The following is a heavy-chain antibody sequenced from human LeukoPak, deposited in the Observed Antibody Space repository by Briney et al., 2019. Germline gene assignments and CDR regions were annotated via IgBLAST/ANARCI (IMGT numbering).Heavy chain of an antibody. D-gene: IGHD5-12*01. V-gene: IGHV4-39*01. CDR1: GGSISSSSYY. Sequence: PSETLSLTCTVSGGSISSSSYYWGWIRQPPGKGLEWIGSIYYSGSTYYNPSLKSRVTISVDTSKNQFSLKLSSVTAADTAVYYCARISGYDYWYLDLWGRGTLVTVSS. CDR2: IYYSGST. CDR3: ARISGYDYWYLDL. J-gene: IGHJ2*01.